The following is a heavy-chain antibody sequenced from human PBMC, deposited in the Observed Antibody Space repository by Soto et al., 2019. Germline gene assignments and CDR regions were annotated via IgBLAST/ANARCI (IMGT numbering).Heavy chain of an antibody. CDR1: GGSISSYY. Sequence: SETLSLTCTVSGGSISSYYWSWIRQPPGKGLEWIGYIYYSGSTNYNPSLKSRVTISVDTSKNQFSLKLSSVTAADTAVYYYARRISVTSYYYYYMDVWGKGTTVTVSS. CDR3: ARRISVTSYYYYYMDV. CDR2: IYYSGST. D-gene: IGHD4-4*01. J-gene: IGHJ6*03. V-gene: IGHV4-59*08.